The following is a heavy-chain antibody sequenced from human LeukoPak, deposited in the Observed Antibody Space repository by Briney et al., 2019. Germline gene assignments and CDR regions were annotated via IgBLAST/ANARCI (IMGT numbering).Heavy chain of an antibody. J-gene: IGHJ4*02. CDR2: IYPGDSDT. Sequence: GESLKISCRGSGYNFAKYWIAWVRQMPGKGLEWMGVIYPGDSDTRYSPSFQGQVTISADKSISTAYLQWSSLKASDTAMFYCARRTLSTEYFDYWGQGTLATVSS. V-gene: IGHV5-51*01. CDR1: GYNFAKYW. CDR3: ARRTLSTEYFDY.